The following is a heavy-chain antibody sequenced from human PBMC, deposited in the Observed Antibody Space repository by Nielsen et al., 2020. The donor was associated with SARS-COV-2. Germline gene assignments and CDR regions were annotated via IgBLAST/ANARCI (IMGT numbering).Heavy chain of an antibody. CDR3: ARGYFGSGYYYTPFDY. D-gene: IGHD3-22*01. Sequence: ASVKVSCKASGYTFTSYYMHWVRQAPGQGLEWMGIINPSGGSTSYAQKFQGRVTMTRDTSTSTVYMELSSLRSEDTAVYYCARGYFGSGYYYTPFDYWGQGTLVTVSS. CDR2: INPSGGST. V-gene: IGHV1-46*01. J-gene: IGHJ4*02. CDR1: GYTFTSYY.